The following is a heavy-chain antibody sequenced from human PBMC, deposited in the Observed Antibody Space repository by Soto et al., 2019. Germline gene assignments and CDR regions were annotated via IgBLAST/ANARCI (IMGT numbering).Heavy chain of an antibody. CDR1: GFTFSNYA. CDR3: AKDMTDMVRGVPPLHLDY. V-gene: IGHV3-23*01. J-gene: IGHJ4*02. D-gene: IGHD3-10*01. CDR2: VSGSGGNT. Sequence: GGSLRLSCAGSGFTFSNYAMAWVRQAPGKGLEWVSSVSGSGGNTFYADSVKGRFTISRDNSKNTLYLQMSSLRAEDTAVYYCAKDMTDMVRGVPPLHLDYWGQGTLVTVSS.